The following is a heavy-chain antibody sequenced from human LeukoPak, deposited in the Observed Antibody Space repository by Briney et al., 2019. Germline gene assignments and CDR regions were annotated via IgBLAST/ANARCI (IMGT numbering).Heavy chain of an antibody. CDR2: ISSSSSYT. CDR3: ARDGAWDIVVPPYYYGMDV. D-gene: IGHD2-15*01. CDR1: GFTFGDYY. V-gene: IGHV3-11*06. J-gene: IGHJ6*04. Sequence: PGGSLRLSCAASGFTFGDYYMSWIRQAPGKGLEWVSYISSSSSYTNYADSVKGRFTISRDNAKNSLYLQMNSLRAEDTAVYYCARDGAWDIVVPPYYYGMDVWGKGTTVTVSS.